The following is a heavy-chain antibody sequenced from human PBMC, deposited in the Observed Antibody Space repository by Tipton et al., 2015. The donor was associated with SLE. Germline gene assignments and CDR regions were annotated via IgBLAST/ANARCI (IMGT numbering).Heavy chain of an antibody. CDR1: GGSISSGSYY. J-gene: IGHJ6*02. CDR3: AGVSGVVVAALGGYYGMDV. Sequence: TLSLTCTVSGGSISSGSYYWSWIRQPAGKGLACIGRIYTSGITNYNPSLKSRVTVSVDTSKTRFSLRQGLVTAADRAVYYCAGVSGVVVAALGGYYGMDVWGQGTTITVSS. CDR2: IYTSGIT. V-gene: IGHV4-61*02. D-gene: IGHD2-2*01.